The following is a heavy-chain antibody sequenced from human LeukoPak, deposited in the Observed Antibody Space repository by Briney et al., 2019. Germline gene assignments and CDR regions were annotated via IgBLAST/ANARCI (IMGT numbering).Heavy chain of an antibody. Sequence: EASVKVSCKASGYTFTGYYMHWVRQAPGQGLEWMGWINPNSGGTNYAQKFQGRVTMTRDTSISTAYMELSRLRSDDTAVYYCAKDYGWYDSSGRPFDYWGQGTLVTVSS. CDR1: GYTFTGYY. D-gene: IGHD3-22*01. V-gene: IGHV1-2*02. CDR2: INPNSGGT. CDR3: AKDYGWYDSSGRPFDY. J-gene: IGHJ4*02.